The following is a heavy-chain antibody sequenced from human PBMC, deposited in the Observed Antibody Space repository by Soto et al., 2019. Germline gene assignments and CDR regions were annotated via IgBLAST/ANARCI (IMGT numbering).Heavy chain of an antibody. J-gene: IGHJ5*02. CDR2: MNPNSGNT. CDR3: ARDMVRGVMGFPWETSKTFDP. CDR1: GYTFTSYD. D-gene: IGHD3-10*01. Sequence: ASVKVSCKASGYTFTSYDINWVRQATGQGLEWMGWMNPNSGNTGYAQKFQGRVTMTRNTSISTAYMELSSLRSEDTAVYYCARDMVRGVMGFPWETSKTFDPWGQGTLVTVSS. V-gene: IGHV1-8*01.